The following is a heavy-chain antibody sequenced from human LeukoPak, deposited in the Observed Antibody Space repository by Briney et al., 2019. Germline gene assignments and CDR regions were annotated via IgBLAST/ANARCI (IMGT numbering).Heavy chain of an antibody. CDR2: INPTGGST. Sequence: ASVKGSCKASGGTFSSYAISWVRQAPGQGLERMGIINPTGGSTTYAQKFQGRVTMTRDTSTSTVYMELSSLRSDDTAVYYCARTAARRFGYWGQGTLVTVSS. V-gene: IGHV1-46*01. D-gene: IGHD6-6*01. CDR3: ARTAARRFGY. J-gene: IGHJ4*02. CDR1: GGTFSSYA.